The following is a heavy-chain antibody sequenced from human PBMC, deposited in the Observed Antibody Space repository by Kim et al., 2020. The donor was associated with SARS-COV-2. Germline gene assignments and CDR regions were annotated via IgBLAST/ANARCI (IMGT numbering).Heavy chain of an antibody. Sequence: GGSLRLSCTPSGLNFGDYAMSWFRQAPGKGLEWVAFIRSKRYGEPTEYAASVKGRFTISRYDSKRIAYLQMNGLKTEDTAVYYCTSGPYYYDSAAYYHDYWGQGTLVTVSS. D-gene: IGHD3-22*01. CDR2: IRSKRYGEPT. V-gene: IGHV3-49*03. CDR1: GLNFGDYA. CDR3: TSGPYYYDSAAYYHDY. J-gene: IGHJ4*02.